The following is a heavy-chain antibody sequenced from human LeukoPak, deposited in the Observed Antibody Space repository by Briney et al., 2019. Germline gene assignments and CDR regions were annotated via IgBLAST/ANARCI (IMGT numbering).Heavy chain of an antibody. CDR2: ISYDGSTK. Sequence: GGSLRLSCAASGFTFSSYGMHRVPQAPGKALGWLAVISYDGSTKYYADSVNGRFTIFTDNSKNTLYLQLYSLRAEDTAVYYCAKGLRYSDNWGQGTLVTVSS. CDR3: AKGLRYSDN. V-gene: IGHV3-30*18. D-gene: IGHD3-9*01. J-gene: IGHJ4*02. CDR1: GFTFSSYG.